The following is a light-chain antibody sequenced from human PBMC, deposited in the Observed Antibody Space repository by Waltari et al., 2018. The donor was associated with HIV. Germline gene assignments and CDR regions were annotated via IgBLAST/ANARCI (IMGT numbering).Light chain of an antibody. CDR1: KLGPNH. CDR3: QAWDSGTVV. V-gene: IGLV3-1*01. Sequence: SELTQSPSVSVSPGQTASITCSGSKLGPNHVYWYVTQAGQSPVLVIFQDVKRPSGIPERFSGSNSGNTATLTISGIQAMDEAEYYCQAWDSGTVVFGGGTKLTVL. J-gene: IGLJ3*02. CDR2: QDV.